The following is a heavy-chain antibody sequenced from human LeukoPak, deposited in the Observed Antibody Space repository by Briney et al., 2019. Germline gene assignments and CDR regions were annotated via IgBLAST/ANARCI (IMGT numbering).Heavy chain of an antibody. CDR2: ISYSGTT. V-gene: IGHV4-39*01. Sequence: SETLSLTCIVSSGSISSSPYYWGWIRQSPGKGLEWIGSISYSGTTYYNPSLKSRVTISVDTSKNQFSLKLNSVTAADTAVYYCAANSADYNTLGSSYKVWGQGTLVTVSS. CDR3: AANSADYNTLGSSYKV. CDR1: SGSISSSPYY. J-gene: IGHJ4*02. D-gene: IGHD3-10*01.